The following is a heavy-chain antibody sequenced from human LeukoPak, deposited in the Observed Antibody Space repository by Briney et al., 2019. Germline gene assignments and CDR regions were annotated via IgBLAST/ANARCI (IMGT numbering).Heavy chain of an antibody. Sequence: GGSLRLSCAASGFIFSNYGMHWVRQAPGKGLEWVAFIRYDGSNKHYVDSVKGRFIISRDNSKNTLYLQMNSLRPEDTAVYYCAKIGYCSSASCLGDTFEIWGQGTMVTVSS. D-gene: IGHD2-2*01. CDR1: GFIFSNYG. CDR3: AKIGYCSSASCLGDTFEI. J-gene: IGHJ3*02. CDR2: IRYDGSNK. V-gene: IGHV3-30*02.